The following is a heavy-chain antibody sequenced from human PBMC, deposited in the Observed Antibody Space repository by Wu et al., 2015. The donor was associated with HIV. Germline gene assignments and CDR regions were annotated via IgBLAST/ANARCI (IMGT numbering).Heavy chain of an antibody. V-gene: IGHV1-46*01. CDR2: INPSGGST. CDR1: GYTFTSYY. Sequence: QVQLVQSGAEVKKPGASVKVSCKASGYTFTSYYMHWVRQAPGQGLEWMGIINPSGGSTSYAQKFQGRVTMTRDTSTSTVYMELSSLRSEDTAVYYCARGRGYCGGGSCWYFFDYWGRGNAGHRLL. CDR3: ARGRGYCGGGSCWYFFDY. D-gene: IGHD2-15*01. J-gene: IGHJ4*02.